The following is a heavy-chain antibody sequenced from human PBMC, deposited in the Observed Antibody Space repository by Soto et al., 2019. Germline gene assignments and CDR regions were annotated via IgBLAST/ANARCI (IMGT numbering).Heavy chain of an antibody. CDR1: GFTFTTYW. V-gene: IGHV3-7*03. D-gene: IGHD5-18*01. J-gene: IGHJ4*02. CDR3: VSERYSCPC. CDR2: IKQDGSEK. Sequence: GGTLRLSCSASGFTFTTYWMSWVRQAPGKGLEWVAHIKQDGSEKYYVDSVKGRFTISRDNAKNSLYLQMNSLRAEDTAVYYCVSERYSCPCWGRGTLVRVSS.